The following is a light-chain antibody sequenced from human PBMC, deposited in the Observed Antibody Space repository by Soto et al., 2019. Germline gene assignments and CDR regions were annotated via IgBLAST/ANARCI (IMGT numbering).Light chain of an antibody. CDR1: QSVSTT. J-gene: IGKJ5*01. V-gene: IGKV3-15*01. CDR3: HQYGRSPRT. CDR2: GAS. Sequence: EIVMTQSPATLSVSPGQRASLSCRASQSVSTTVAWYPQKPGQAPRLLVYGASTRATGIPARFSGSGSGTDFTLTISRLEPEDFAVYSCHQYGRSPRTFGQGTRLEI.